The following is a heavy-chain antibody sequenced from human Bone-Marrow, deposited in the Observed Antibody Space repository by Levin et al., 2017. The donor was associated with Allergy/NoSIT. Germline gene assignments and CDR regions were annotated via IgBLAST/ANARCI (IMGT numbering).Heavy chain of an antibody. J-gene: IGHJ5*02. CDR3: ASEGYCSGGICFNWFDP. CDR2: INDGNGNT. D-gene: IGHD2-15*01. CDR1: GYTFTSYA. Sequence: ASVKVSCKASGYTFTSYAMHWVRQALGQRLEWMGWINDGNGNTKYSQKFQGRVTITRDTSASTAYMELSSLRSEDTAVYYCASEGYCSGGICFNWFDPWGQGTLVTVSS. V-gene: IGHV1-3*01.